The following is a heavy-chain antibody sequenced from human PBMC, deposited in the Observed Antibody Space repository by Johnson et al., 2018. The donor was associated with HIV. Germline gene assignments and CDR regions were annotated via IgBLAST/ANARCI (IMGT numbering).Heavy chain of an antibody. CDR3: AKDWYNWNDGGGYDAFDI. Sequence: QVQLVESGGGVVQPGRSLRLSCAASGFTFSYYGMHWVRQAPGKGLEWVSFIRFDGSNEYYADSVKGRFTISRDNSKYTLYLQMNSLRAEDTAVYYCAKDWYNWNDGGGYDAFDIWGQGTMVTVSS. J-gene: IGHJ3*02. V-gene: IGHV3-30*02. D-gene: IGHD1-1*01. CDR2: IRFDGSNE. CDR1: GFTFSYYG.